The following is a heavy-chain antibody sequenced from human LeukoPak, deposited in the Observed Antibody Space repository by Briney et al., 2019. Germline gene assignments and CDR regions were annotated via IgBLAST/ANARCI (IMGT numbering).Heavy chain of an antibody. CDR3: ANGGTYSSGP. CDR2: IKPDGSAQ. V-gene: IGHV3-7*01. Sequence: GGSLRLSCAASGFTVSTHYMNWVRQAPGKGLEWVATIKPDGSAQYYVDSVKGRFTISRDNAKNSLFLQINSLRAEDTAVYYCANGGTYSSGPWGQGTLVTVSS. J-gene: IGHJ5*02. D-gene: IGHD3-22*01. CDR1: GFTVSTHY.